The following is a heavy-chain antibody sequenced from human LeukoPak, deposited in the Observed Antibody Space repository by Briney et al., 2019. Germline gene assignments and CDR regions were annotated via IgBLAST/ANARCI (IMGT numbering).Heavy chain of an antibody. CDR3: ASLCCGSYYMDV. Sequence: GASVKVSCKASGYTFTNYDISWVRQAPGQGLEWMGGIIPIFGTANYAQKFQGRVTITADKSTSTAFMELSSLRSEDTAVYYCASLCCGSYYMDVWGKGTTVTVSS. CDR1: GYTFTNYD. D-gene: IGHD2-15*01. V-gene: IGHV1-69*06. CDR2: IIPIFGTA. J-gene: IGHJ6*03.